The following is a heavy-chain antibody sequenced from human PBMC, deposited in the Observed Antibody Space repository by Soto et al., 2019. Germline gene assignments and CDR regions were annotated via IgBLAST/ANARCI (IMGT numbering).Heavy chain of an antibody. CDR1: GGSLSGFY. J-gene: IGHJ4*02. D-gene: IGHD2-8*02. Sequence: PSETLSLTCTVSGGSLSGFYWTWIRQPPGTGLEWIGEINHSGSTNYNPSLKSRVTISVDTSKNQFSPKLTSVTAADTAVYYCARDKITGLFDYWGQGTLVTVSS. V-gene: IGHV4-34*01. CDR3: ARDKITGLFDY. CDR2: INHSGST.